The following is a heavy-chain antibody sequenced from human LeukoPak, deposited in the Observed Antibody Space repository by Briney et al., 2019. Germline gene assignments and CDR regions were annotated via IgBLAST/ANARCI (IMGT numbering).Heavy chain of an antibody. V-gene: IGHV3-7*01. J-gene: IGHJ4*02. CDR1: GFTSSSYW. Sequence: GGSLRLSCAASGFTSSSYWMSWVRQAPGKGLEWVANIKQDGSEKYYVDSVKGRFTISRDNAKNSLYLQMNSLRAEDTAVYYCARDLIDDYWGQGTLVTVSS. CDR3: ARDLIDDY. CDR2: IKQDGSEK.